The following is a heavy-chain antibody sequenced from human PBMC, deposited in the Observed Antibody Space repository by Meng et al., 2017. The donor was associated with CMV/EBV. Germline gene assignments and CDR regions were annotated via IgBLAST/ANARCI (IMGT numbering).Heavy chain of an antibody. V-gene: IGHV4-34*01. CDR1: GGSFSGYY. CDR3: ASSLTYPDY. J-gene: IGHJ4*02. D-gene: IGHD2-15*01. Sequence: HVQRPPGGAGLLEPSVTLSLTCAVYGGSFSGYYWSWIRQPPGKGLEWIGEINHSGSTNYNPSLKSRVTISVDTSKNQFSLKLSSVTAADTAVYYCASSLTYPDYWGQGTLVTVSS. CDR2: INHSGST.